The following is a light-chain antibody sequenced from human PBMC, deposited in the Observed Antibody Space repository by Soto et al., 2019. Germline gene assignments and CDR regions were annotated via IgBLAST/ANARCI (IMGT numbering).Light chain of an antibody. CDR2: GAS. CDR1: QGISTW. J-gene: IGKJ5*01. V-gene: IGKV1D-16*01. Sequence: EIQMTQSPSSVSASVGDRVTITCRASQGISTWLAWYQQKAGKAPNLLIYGASTLQSGVPSRFSGSGSGTEFTLTISSLQPDDFATYYCQQYNSYSPFGQGTRLENK. CDR3: QQYNSYSP.